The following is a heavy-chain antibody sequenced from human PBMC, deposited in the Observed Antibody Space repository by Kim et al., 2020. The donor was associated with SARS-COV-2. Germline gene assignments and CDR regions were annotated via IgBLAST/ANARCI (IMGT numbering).Heavy chain of an antibody. J-gene: IGHJ4*02. D-gene: IGHD2-21*02. Sequence: GGSLRLSCAASGFTFSSYAMSWVRQAPGKGLEWVSAIRDSGGSTCYADSVKGRFTISRDNSKNTLYLQMNSLRVEDTAVYYCVKGGRAIVTAPYFDYWGQGTLVTVSS. V-gene: IGHV3-23*01. CDR1: GFTFSSYA. CDR2: IRDSGGST. CDR3: VKGGRAIVTAPYFDY.